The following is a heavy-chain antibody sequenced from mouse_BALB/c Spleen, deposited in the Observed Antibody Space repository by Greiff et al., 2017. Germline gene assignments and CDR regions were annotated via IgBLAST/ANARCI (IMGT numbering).Heavy chain of an antibody. J-gene: IGHJ4*01. Sequence: VQLKESGPELGKPGASVKISCKASGYSFTGYNMYWVKQSHRKSLEWIGYIDPYNGGTSYNQKSKGKATLTVDKSSSTAYMHLNSLTSEDSAIYYCARGDGYYAMDYWGQGTSVTVSS. D-gene: IGHD2-3*01. V-gene: IGHV1S135*01. CDR3: ARGDGYYAMDY. CDR2: IDPYNGGT. CDR1: GYSFTGYN.